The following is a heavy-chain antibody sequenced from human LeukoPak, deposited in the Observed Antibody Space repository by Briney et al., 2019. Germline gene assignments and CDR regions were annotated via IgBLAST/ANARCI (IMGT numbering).Heavy chain of an antibody. J-gene: IGHJ4*02. Sequence: RASVKVSCKASGYTFTSYYMHWVRQAPGQGLEWMGIINPSGGSTSYAQKFQGRVTMTRDTSTSTVYMELSSLRSEDTAVYYCARDLRYDFWSGYLYYWGQGTLVTVSS. CDR3: ARDLRYDFWSGYLYY. V-gene: IGHV1-46*01. CDR1: GYTFTSYY. D-gene: IGHD3-3*01. CDR2: INPSGGST.